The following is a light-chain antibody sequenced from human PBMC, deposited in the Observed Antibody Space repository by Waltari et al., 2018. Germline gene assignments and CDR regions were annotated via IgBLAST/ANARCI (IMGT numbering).Light chain of an antibody. Sequence: EIVLTQSPGTLSLSPGDRATLPCRASQSVSRWLAWYQQKPGQPPRLLIYGASSRANGIPDRFSGSGSGTDFSLTISRLEPEDSAVYYCQKYGTLPATFGQGTKVEVK. CDR2: GAS. V-gene: IGKV3-20*01. CDR3: QKYGTLPAT. J-gene: IGKJ1*01. CDR1: QSVSRW.